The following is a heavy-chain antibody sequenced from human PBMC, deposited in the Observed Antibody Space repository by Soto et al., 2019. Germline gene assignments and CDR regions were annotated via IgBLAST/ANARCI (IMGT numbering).Heavy chain of an antibody. J-gene: IGHJ4*02. CDR1: GFTFSSYA. V-gene: IGHV3-23*01. CDR2: INTSGGST. D-gene: IGHD5-18*01. Sequence: EVQLLESGGGLVQPGGSLRLSCAASGFTFSSYAMSWVRQAPGKGLEWVSTINTSGGSTYYADSVRGRFTISRDNSKNPLNLHMNSLRAEDTAVYYCAKDGLGAYSYGSYYFDYWGQGTLVTVSS. CDR3: AKDGLGAYSYGSYYFDY.